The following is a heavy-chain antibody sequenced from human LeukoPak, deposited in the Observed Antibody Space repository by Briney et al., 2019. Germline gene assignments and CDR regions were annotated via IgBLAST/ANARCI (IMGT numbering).Heavy chain of an antibody. J-gene: IGHJ4*02. CDR2: IIPIFGTA. CDR3: ARANNPYYYDSSGSDY. D-gene: IGHD3-22*01. Sequence: GASVKVSCKASGGTFISYAISWVRQAPGQGLEWMGGIIPIFGTANYAQKFQGRVTITADESTSTAYMELSSLRSEDMAVYYCARANNPYYYDSSGSDYWGQGTLVTVSS. V-gene: IGHV1-69*13. CDR1: GGTFISYA.